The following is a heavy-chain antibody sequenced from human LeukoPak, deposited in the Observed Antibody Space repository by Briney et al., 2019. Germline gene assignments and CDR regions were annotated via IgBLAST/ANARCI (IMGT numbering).Heavy chain of an antibody. D-gene: IGHD3-22*01. CDR3: ATDFYDST. J-gene: IGHJ5*02. V-gene: IGHV3-15*07. CDR2: IRSNSDGGTI. CDR1: GFTFSDAW. Sequence: GGSLRLSCATSGFTFSDAWMNWVRQAPGKGLEWVGRIRSNSDGGTIDYAAPVKGRFTLSRDDSKTTLYLQMNSLQTEDTAVYYCATDFYDSTWGQGTLVTVSS.